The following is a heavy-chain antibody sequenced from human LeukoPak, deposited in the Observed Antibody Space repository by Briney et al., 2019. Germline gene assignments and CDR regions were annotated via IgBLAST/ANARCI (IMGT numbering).Heavy chain of an antibody. D-gene: IGHD4-17*01. V-gene: IGHV4-61*02. J-gene: IGHJ4*02. Sequence: PSQTLSLTCTVSGGSISSGSYYWSWIRQPAGKGLEWIGRIYTSGSTYYNPSLKSRVTISVDTSKNQFSLKLSSVTAADTAVYYCARQATTVTTTAYYFDYWGQGTLVTVSS. CDR1: GGSISSGSYY. CDR3: ARQATTVTTTAYYFDY. CDR2: IYTSGST.